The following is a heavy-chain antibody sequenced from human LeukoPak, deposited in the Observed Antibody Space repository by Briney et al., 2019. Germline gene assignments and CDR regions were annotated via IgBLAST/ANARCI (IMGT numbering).Heavy chain of an antibody. CDR3: ARRGSGWYRGAFDI. J-gene: IGHJ3*02. Sequence: GGSLTVSCRGSGYIFTSNWIGWVRQMPGEGLEWVGIIYPGDSDTRDSPSFQGQVTISADKSISTAYLQWSSLKASDTAMYYCARRGSGWYRGAFDIWGQGTMVTVSS. CDR2: IYPGDSDT. V-gene: IGHV5-51*01. CDR1: GYIFTSNW. D-gene: IGHD6-19*01.